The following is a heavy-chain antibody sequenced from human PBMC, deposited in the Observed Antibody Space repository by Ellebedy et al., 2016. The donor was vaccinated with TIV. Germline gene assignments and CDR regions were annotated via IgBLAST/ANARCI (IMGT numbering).Heavy chain of an antibody. D-gene: IGHD3-22*01. CDR1: GFTFSSYG. J-gene: IGHJ4*02. CDR2: IWYDGSKK. Sequence: GESLKISCAASGFTFSSYGMHWVCQAPGKGLEWVAVIWYDGSKKFYADSVSADSVKGRFTISRDNAKSSLILQMNSLRAEDTAVYYCAREAISYATSGYYFDVWGQGTLVAVSS. V-gene: IGHV3-33*01. CDR3: AREAISYATSGYYFDV.